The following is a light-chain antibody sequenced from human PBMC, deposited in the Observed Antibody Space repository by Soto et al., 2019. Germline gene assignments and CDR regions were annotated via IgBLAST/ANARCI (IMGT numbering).Light chain of an antibody. CDR3: QQRSNWPPIT. J-gene: IGKJ5*01. CDR1: QNIRNY. Sequence: EIVLTQSPATLSLSPGERATLSCRASQNIRNYLPWYQQKPGQAPRLLSSDASNRATGIPARFSGIWSGTDFTLTISSLEPEDFAVYYCQQRSNWPPITFGQGTRLEIK. V-gene: IGKV3-11*01. CDR2: DAS.